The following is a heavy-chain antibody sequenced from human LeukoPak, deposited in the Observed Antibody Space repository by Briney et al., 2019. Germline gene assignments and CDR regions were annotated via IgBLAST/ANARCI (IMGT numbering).Heavy chain of an antibody. J-gene: IGHJ4*02. V-gene: IGHV3-33*01. CDR1: GCSFSSYG. D-gene: IGHD6-13*01. CDR2: WYDGSKK. Sequence: GRSLRLSCAASGCSFSSYGMQWVRQAPGKGLEWVAVWYDGSKKYYADSVKGRFTISRDDSKNTLYLQMNSLRAEDTAIYYCARDPGTLATYFDYWGPGTLVTVSS. CDR3: ARDPGTLATYFDY.